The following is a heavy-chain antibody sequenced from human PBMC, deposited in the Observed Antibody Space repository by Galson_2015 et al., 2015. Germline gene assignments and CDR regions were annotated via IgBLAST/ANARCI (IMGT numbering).Heavy chain of an antibody. D-gene: IGHD3-10*01. V-gene: IGHV1-69*02. CDR2: IIPILGIA. CDR1: GGTFSSYT. CDR3: ASAFGESDWYFDL. Sequence: SVKVSCKASGGTFSSYTISWVRQAPGQGLEWMGRIIPILGIANYAQKFQGRVTITADKSTSTAYMELSSLRSEDTAVYYCASAFGESDWYFDLWGRGTLVTVSS. J-gene: IGHJ2*01.